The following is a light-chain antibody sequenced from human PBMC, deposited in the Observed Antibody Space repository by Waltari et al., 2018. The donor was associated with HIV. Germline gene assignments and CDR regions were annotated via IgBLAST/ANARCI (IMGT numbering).Light chain of an antibody. V-gene: IGKV1-9*01. J-gene: IGKJ4*01. CDR1: QVISSY. Sequence: DIHLTQSPSFLSASVGDRVTITCPASQVISSYLAWYQQGPGKAPKLLIYDASTLQSGVPSRFSGSGSGTDFTLTSSGLQPEDFATYYCQQLNSYPRTFGGGTKVEIK. CDR2: DAS. CDR3: QQLNSYPRT.